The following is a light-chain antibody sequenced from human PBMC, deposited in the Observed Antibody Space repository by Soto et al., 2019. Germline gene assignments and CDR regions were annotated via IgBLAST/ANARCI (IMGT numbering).Light chain of an antibody. CDR1: QSVSSN. Sequence: EIVMTQSPATLSVSAGESVTLSCRTSQSVSSNLAWYQQTPGQAPRLLIYGASTRATGIPARFSGSGSGTEFTLTISSLQSEDFAVYYCQQYNNWPWTFGQGTKVEIK. CDR2: GAS. CDR3: QQYNNWPWT. J-gene: IGKJ1*01. V-gene: IGKV3-15*01.